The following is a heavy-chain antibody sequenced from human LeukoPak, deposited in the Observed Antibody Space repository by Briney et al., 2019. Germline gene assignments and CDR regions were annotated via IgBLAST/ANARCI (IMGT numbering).Heavy chain of an antibody. CDR3: ARGRIVGATSPLVY. J-gene: IGHJ4*02. CDR2: INHSGST. V-gene: IGHV4-34*01. CDR1: GGSFSGYY. Sequence: PSGTLSLTCAVYGGSFSGYYWSWIRQPPGKGLEWIGEINHSGSTNYNPSLKSRVTISVDTSKNQFSLKLSSVTAADTAVYYCARGRIVGATSPLVYWGQGTLVTVSS. D-gene: IGHD1-26*01.